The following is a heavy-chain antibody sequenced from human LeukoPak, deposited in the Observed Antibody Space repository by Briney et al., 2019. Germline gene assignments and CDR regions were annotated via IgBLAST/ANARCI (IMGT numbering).Heavy chain of an antibody. Sequence: QTGGSLRLSCSASGFTFKSYAMHWVRQAPGKGLEYVSSINTNGANTYYADSVKGRLTISRDNSKNTLYLQMNSLRAEDTAVYYCARANVDGWELPHLRISILFDYWGQGTLVTVSS. J-gene: IGHJ4*02. V-gene: IGHV3-64*04. CDR2: INTNGANT. D-gene: IGHD1-26*01. CDR1: GFTFKSYA. CDR3: ARANVDGWELPHLRISILFDY.